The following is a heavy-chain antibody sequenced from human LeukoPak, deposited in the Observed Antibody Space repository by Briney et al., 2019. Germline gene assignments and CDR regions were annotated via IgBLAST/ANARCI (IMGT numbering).Heavy chain of an antibody. V-gene: IGHV1-8*01. CDR1: GYTFSSCD. D-gene: IGHD1-26*01. CDR3: ARGLHSGGYYFMGL. CDR2: MNSNSGNT. Sequence: ASVKVSFKASGYTFSSCDIHWVRQAPGQGLEWMGWMNSNSGNTGSAQKFRDRVTMTKNTSISTAYIELSSLRSADTRMYYCARGLHSGGYYFMGLCGQGTLVTVSS. J-gene: IGHJ1*01.